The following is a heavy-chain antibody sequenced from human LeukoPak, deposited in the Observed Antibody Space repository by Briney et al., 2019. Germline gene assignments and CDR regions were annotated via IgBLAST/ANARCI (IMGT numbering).Heavy chain of an antibody. Sequence: PGGSLRLSCAASGFTFSTYAMHWVRQAPGKGLEYVSTISSNGVSTYYANSVKGRFTISRDNSKNTLYLQMGSLRAEDMAVYYCAKDLTSGYSYGVDYWGQGTLVTVSS. J-gene: IGHJ4*02. D-gene: IGHD5-18*01. CDR3: AKDLTSGYSYGVDY. CDR1: GFTFSTYA. CDR2: ISSNGVST. V-gene: IGHV3-64*01.